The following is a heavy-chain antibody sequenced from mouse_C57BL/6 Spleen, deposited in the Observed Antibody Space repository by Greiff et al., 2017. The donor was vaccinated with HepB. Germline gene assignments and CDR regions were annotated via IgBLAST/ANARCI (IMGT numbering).Heavy chain of an antibody. CDR2: ISSGGSYT. Sequence: EVQGVESGGDLVKPGGSLKLSCAASGFTFSSYGMSWVRQTPDKRLEWVATISSGGSYTYYPDSVKGRFTISRDNAKNTLYLQMSSLKSEDTAMYYCARRDYSNYFDYWGQGTTLTVSS. V-gene: IGHV5-6*01. J-gene: IGHJ2*01. CDR3: ARRDYSNYFDY. D-gene: IGHD2-5*01. CDR1: GFTFSSYG.